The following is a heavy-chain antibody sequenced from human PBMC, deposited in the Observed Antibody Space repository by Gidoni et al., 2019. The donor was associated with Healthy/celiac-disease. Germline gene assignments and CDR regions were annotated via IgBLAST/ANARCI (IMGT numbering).Heavy chain of an antibody. J-gene: IGHJ3*02. CDR2: SSGSGGST. CDR1: GFPFSSYA. Sequence: EVQLVASGGGLVQPGGSLRPSCASSGFPFSSYAMSWVRQAPGKGLEWVSASSGSGGSTDYADAVKGRFTISRDNSKNTVYRQRNSRRAEDTAGYYCAKGGGYSYVGAFDIWGQGTMVTVSS. D-gene: IGHD5-18*01. V-gene: IGHV3-23*04. CDR3: AKGGGYSYVGAFDI.